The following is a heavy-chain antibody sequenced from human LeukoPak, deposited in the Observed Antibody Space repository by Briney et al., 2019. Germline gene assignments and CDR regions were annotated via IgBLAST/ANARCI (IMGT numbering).Heavy chain of an antibody. Sequence: SETLSLTCTVSGGSISSTSYYWGWIRQPPGKGLGWIGSIYSSGSTYYNPSLKSRVTISVDASKNQFSLKLSSVTAADTAVYYCARSPRGYDFLTGYSGPYYFDYWGQGALVTVSS. D-gene: IGHD3-9*01. J-gene: IGHJ4*02. CDR2: IYSSGST. CDR1: GGSISSTSYY. V-gene: IGHV4-39*01. CDR3: ARSPRGYDFLTGYSGPYYFDY.